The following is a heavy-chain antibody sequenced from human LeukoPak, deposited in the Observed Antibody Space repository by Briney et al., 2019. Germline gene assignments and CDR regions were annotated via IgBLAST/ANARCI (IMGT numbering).Heavy chain of an antibody. J-gene: IGHJ4*02. CDR2: ISGSGSRT. Sequence: GGSLRLSCAASGFTFSTYAMSWVRQAPGKGLEWVSTISGSGSRTYHADSEKGRFIISRDNSKNTVYLQMNSLRAEDTALYFCAKDPGYFGGWGQGTLVTVSS. D-gene: IGHD3-16*01. CDR1: GFTFSTYA. CDR3: AKDPGYFGG. V-gene: IGHV3-23*01.